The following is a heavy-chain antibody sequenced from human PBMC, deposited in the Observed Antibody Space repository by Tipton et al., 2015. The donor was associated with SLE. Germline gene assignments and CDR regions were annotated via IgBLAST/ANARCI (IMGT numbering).Heavy chain of an antibody. Sequence: TLSLTCTVSGGSISSHYWSWIRQPPGKGLEWIGYIYYSGSTHYNPSLKSRVTISVDTSKNQFSLKLSSVTAADTAVYYCARWGLEDYGDYGGFDYWGQGTLVTVS. J-gene: IGHJ4*02. V-gene: IGHV4-59*11. CDR1: GGSISSHY. CDR2: IYYSGST. D-gene: IGHD4-17*01. CDR3: ARWGLEDYGDYGGFDY.